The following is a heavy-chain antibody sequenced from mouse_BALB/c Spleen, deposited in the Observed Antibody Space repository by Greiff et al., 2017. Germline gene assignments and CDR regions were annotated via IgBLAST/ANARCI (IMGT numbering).Heavy chain of an antibody. Sequence: EVQLVESGGGLVKPGGSLKLSCAASGFTFSSYAMSWVRQTPEKRLEWVASISSGGSTYYPDSVKGRFTISRDNARNILYLQMSSLRSEDTAMYYCARGDYRYDDYAMDYWGQGTSVTVSS. D-gene: IGHD2-14*01. CDR2: ISSGGST. CDR3: ARGDYRYDDYAMDY. J-gene: IGHJ4*01. CDR1: GFTFSSYA. V-gene: IGHV5-6-5*01.